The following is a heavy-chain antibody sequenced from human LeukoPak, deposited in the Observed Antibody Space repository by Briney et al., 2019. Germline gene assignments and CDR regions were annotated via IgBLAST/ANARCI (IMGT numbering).Heavy chain of an antibody. J-gene: IGHJ3*02. V-gene: IGHV4-59*01. CDR3: ARYTLGSNAFDI. CDR1: GGSISSYY. D-gene: IGHD2-2*01. CDR2: IYYSGST. Sequence: SETLSLTCTVSGGSISSYYWSWIRQPPGKGLEWIGYIYYSGSTNYNPSLKSRVTISVDTSKNQFSLKLSSVTAADTAVYYCARYTLGSNAFDIWGQGTMVTVSS.